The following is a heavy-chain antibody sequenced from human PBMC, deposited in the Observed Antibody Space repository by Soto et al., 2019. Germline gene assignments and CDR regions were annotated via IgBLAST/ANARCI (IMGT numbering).Heavy chain of an antibody. CDR3: ARLGGSGSYSYYYYGMDV. D-gene: IGHD3-10*01. CDR2: IYPGDSDT. CDR1: GYSFTSYW. V-gene: IGHV5-51*01. Sequence: GESLKISCKGSGYSFTSYWIGWVRQMPGKGLEWMGIIYPGDSDTRYSPSFQGQVTISADKSISPAYLQWSSLKASDTAMYYCARLGGSGSYSYYYYGMDVWGQGTTVTVSS. J-gene: IGHJ6*02.